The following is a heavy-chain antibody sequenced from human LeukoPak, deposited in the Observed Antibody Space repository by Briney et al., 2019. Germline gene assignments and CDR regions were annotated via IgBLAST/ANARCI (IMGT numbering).Heavy chain of an antibody. CDR2: ISAYNGNT. D-gene: IGHD3-22*01. Sequence: GSSVKVSCKASGGTFSSYAISWVRQAPGQGLEWMGWISAYNGNTNYAQKLQGRVTMTTDTSTSTAYMELRSLRSDDTAVYYCARDSSGYLPYYFDYWGQGTLVTVSS. J-gene: IGHJ4*02. CDR3: ARDSSGYLPYYFDY. V-gene: IGHV1-18*01. CDR1: GGTFSSYA.